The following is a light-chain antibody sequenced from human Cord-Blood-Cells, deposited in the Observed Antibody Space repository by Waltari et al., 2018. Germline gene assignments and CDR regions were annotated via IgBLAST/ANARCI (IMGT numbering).Light chain of an antibody. V-gene: IGKV3-15*01. CDR1: QSVSSN. Sequence: EIVMTQSPATLSVSPGERATLSCRASQSVSSNLAWYQQKPGQAPRLLIYGASTRATGIPARYSGSGSGTEFTLTISILESEDIAVYYCQQYNNWPYTFGQRTKLEIK. CDR2: GAS. CDR3: QQYNNWPYT. J-gene: IGKJ2*01.